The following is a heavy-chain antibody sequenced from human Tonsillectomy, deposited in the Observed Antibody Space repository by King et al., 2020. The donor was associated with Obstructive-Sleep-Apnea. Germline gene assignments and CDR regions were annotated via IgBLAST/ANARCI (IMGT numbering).Heavy chain of an antibody. CDR1: GFTFGDYA. CDR2: IRSKAYGGTT. J-gene: IGHJ4*02. D-gene: IGHD3-22*01. CDR3: TRSLSRDSGGSGYYYDPSVGY. V-gene: IGHV3-49*03. Sequence: VQLVESGGGLVQPGRPLRLSCTASGFTFGDYAMSWFRQAPGKGLEWVGFIRSKAYGGTTEYAASVKGRFTISRDDSKSIAYLQMNSLKTEDTAVYYCTRSLSRDSGGSGYYYDPSVGYWGQGTLVTVSS.